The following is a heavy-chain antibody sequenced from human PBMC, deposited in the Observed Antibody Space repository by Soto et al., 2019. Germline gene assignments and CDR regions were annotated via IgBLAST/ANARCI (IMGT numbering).Heavy chain of an antibody. CDR2: IKQDGSEK. D-gene: IGHD3-9*01. V-gene: IGHV3-7*01. Sequence: ETLSLTCTVSGGSISSGGYYWSWIRQAPGKGLEWVANIKQDGSEKYYVDSVKGRFTISRDNAKNSLYLQMNSLRAEDTAVYYCARARYYDILTGYYSFLDYWGQGTLVTVSS. J-gene: IGHJ4*02. CDR3: ARARYYDILTGYYSFLDY. CDR1: GGSISSGGYY.